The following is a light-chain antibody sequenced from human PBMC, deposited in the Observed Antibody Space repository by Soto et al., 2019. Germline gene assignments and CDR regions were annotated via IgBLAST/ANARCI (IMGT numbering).Light chain of an antibody. CDR2: KYI. CDR3: QSADSSGSWV. Sequence: SSELTQPPSVSVSPGQTARITCSGDALTKQYAYWYQQKPGQAPELVIYKYIERPSGIPERFSGSSSGTTVTLTISGVQAEDEADYYCQSADSSGSWVFGGGTKLTVL. J-gene: IGLJ3*02. CDR1: ALTKQY. V-gene: IGLV3-25*03.